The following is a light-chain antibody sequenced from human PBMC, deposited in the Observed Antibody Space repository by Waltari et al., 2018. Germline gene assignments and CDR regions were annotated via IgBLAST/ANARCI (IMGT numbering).Light chain of an antibody. CDR2: AAS. V-gene: IGKV1-9*01. CDR3: LHLNNFPLS. J-gene: IGKJ4*01. CDR1: QGISTY. Sequence: DIQMTQSPSSLSASVGDRVTITCRASQGISTYLAWHQQKPGKAPKPLIYAASTLQSDIPSRFSGSGSGTEFTLTISSLQPEDFATYYCLHLNNFPLSFGGGTKVELK.